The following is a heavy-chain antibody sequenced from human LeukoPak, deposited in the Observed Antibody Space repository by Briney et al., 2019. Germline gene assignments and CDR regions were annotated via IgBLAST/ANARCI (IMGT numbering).Heavy chain of an antibody. D-gene: IGHD5-24*01. V-gene: IGHV3-64*01. CDR3: ARGQRRHIDMAPSFDY. J-gene: IGHJ4*02. CDR1: GFMFSSYA. Sequence: GGSLRLSCAASGFMFSSYAMHWVRQAPGKGLEYVSTISSNGGSTYYANSVKGRFTISRDNSKNTLYLQMGSLRAEDMAVYYCARGQRRHIDMAPSFDYWGQGTLVTVSS. CDR2: ISSNGGST.